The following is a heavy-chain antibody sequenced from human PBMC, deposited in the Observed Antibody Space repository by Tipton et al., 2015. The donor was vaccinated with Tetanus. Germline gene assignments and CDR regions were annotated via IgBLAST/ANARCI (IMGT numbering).Heavy chain of an antibody. Sequence: TLSLTCTVSGASISNSSSYWGWIRQSPGKGLEWIGNIYFSGSTYYNPSLKSRVTISVDTSKNQFSLRLNSGTAADTAVYYCAKLFRVRARGITMVVVVPPGYFDYWGQGPLVTVSS. CDR1: GASISNSSSY. J-gene: IGHJ4*02. V-gene: IGHV4-39*01. CDR2: IYFSGST. CDR3: AKLFRVRARGITMVVVVPPGYFDY. D-gene: IGHD3-22*01.